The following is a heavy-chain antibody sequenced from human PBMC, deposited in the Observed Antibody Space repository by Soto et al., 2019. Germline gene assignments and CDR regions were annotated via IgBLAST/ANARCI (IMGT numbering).Heavy chain of an antibody. Sequence: EVQLVESGGGLVQPGGSLRLSCAASGIPFSIYDLHWVRQATGKGLQWVSAIGHVGDTYYAGSVRGRFTISREHATNTLHLQMNTLRAEDTAVYYCGALGPHIYWGQGALVTVSS. V-gene: IGHV3-13*04. D-gene: IGHD7-27*01. CDR1: GIPFSIYD. CDR3: GALGPHIY. J-gene: IGHJ4*02. CDR2: IGHVGDT.